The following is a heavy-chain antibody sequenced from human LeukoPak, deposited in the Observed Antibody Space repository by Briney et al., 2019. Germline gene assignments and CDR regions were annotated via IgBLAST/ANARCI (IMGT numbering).Heavy chain of an antibody. CDR1: GSSFSSCA. V-gene: IGHV3-23*01. Sequence: QPGGSLRLSCAASGSSFSSCAMSWVRQAPGKGLEWVSGISGSGDSTDYADSVKGRFTISRDNSGNTLFLQMNRLRAEDTAVYYCAKAFFSIHHFDYWGQGTLVTVSS. CDR3: AKAFFSIHHFDY. J-gene: IGHJ4*02. D-gene: IGHD4-11*01. CDR2: ISGSGDST.